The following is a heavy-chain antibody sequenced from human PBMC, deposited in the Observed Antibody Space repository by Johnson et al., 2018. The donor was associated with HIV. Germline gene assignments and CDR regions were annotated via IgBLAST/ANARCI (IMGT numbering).Heavy chain of an antibody. CDR3: VRDTLAWGVLDI. Sequence: VQLVESGGGLVQPGGSLRLSCAASGFTFTNYWMSWVRQVPGKGLEWMANINQDGSEKYYVGSLEGRFTISRDNAKNSLYLQMNSLRPDDTAVYYCVRDTLAWGVLDIWGQGTMVTVSS. CDR1: GFTFTNYW. CDR2: INQDGSEK. V-gene: IGHV3-7*05. J-gene: IGHJ3*02. D-gene: IGHD3-10*01.